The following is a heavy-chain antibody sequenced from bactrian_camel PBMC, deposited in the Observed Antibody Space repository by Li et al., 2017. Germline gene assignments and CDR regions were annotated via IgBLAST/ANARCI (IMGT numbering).Heavy chain of an antibody. CDR1: GFTFSSAW. Sequence: HVQLVESGGDVVQPGGSLRLSCAASGFTFSSAWIYWVRQAPGKGLEWVSQINSGGGSTYYADSAKGRFTISRDNAKNTLYLEMNSLRSEDTALYYCVMNGALFKAWGQGTQVTVS. J-gene: IGHJ6*01. CDR2: INSGGGST. CDR3: VMNGALFKA. V-gene: IGHV3S1*01.